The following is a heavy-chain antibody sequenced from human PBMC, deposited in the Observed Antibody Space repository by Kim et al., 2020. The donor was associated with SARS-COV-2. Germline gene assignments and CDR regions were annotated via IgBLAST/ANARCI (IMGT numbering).Heavy chain of an antibody. J-gene: IGHJ4*02. V-gene: IGHV4-38-2*02. Sequence: SETLSLTCTVSGYSISSGYYWGWIRQPPGKGLEWIGSIYHSGSTYYNPSLKSRVTISVDTSKNQSSLKLSSVTAADTAVYYCARDFGGGSGSYFDYGGQG. CDR2: IYHSGST. D-gene: IGHD3-10*01. CDR1: GYSISSGYY. CDR3: ARDFGGGSGSYFDY.